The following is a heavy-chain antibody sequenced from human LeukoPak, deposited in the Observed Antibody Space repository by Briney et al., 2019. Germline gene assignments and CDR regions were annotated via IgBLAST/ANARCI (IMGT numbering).Heavy chain of an antibody. Sequence: SETLSLTCTVSGGSISSYYWSWIRQPPGKGLEWIGYIYYSGSTNYNPSLKSQVTISVDTSKNQFSLKLSSVTAADTAVYYCARLYSGSYPNYYYYMDVWGKGTTVTVSS. D-gene: IGHD1-26*01. V-gene: IGHV4-59*08. CDR3: ARLYSGSYPNYYYYMDV. CDR2: IYYSGST. J-gene: IGHJ6*03. CDR1: GGSISSYY.